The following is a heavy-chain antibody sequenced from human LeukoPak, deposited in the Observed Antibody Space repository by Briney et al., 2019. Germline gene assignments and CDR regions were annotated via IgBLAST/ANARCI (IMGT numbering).Heavy chain of an antibody. CDR2: IKQDESEK. CDR1: GFTFSSYV. J-gene: IGHJ4*02. V-gene: IGHV3-7*01. D-gene: IGHD2-2*01. Sequence: GGSLRLSCAASGFTFSSYVMTWVRQAPGKGLEWVANIKQDESEKYYVDSVKGRFTISRDNAKSSLYLQMNSLRAEDTAVYYCARALDSSSSRYQAFEEWGQGTLVTVSS. CDR3: ARALDSSSSRYQAFEE.